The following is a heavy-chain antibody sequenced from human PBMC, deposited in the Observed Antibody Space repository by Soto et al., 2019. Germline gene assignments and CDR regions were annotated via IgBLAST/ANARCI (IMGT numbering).Heavy chain of an antibody. CDR2: IYYSGST. D-gene: IGHD6-19*01. V-gene: IGHV4-61*01. CDR1: GGSVSSGSYY. CDR3: AGGTEGWYQARYYSGMDV. J-gene: IGHJ6*02. Sequence: QVQLQESGPGLVKPSETLSLTCTVSGGSVSSGSYYWSWIRQPPGKGLEWIGYIYYSGSTNYNPSLTSRATIAEATSKNQSPRSLGSWPAADTAGYYCAGGTEGWYQARYYSGMDVWAKGPRSPSP.